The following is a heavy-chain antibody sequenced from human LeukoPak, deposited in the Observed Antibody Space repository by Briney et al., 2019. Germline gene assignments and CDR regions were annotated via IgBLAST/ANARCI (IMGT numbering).Heavy chain of an antibody. Sequence: PGGSLRLSCAASGSTFSSYGMHWVRQAPGKGLEWVAFIRYDGSNKYYADSVKGRFTISRDNSKNTLYLQMNSLRAEDTAVYYCAKDSTGRRTIFASFDYWGQGTLVTVSS. CDR1: GSTFSSYG. CDR2: IRYDGSNK. D-gene: IGHD3-3*01. V-gene: IGHV3-30*02. CDR3: AKDSTGRRTIFASFDY. J-gene: IGHJ4*02.